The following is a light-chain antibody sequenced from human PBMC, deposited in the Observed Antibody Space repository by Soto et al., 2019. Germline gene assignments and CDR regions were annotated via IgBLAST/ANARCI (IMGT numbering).Light chain of an antibody. CDR3: HQYNNWPLGT. V-gene: IGKV3-15*01. CDR2: GVS. J-gene: IGKJ1*01. CDR1: QSVYVN. Sequence: ETELTQSPVTLSVSPGERATLSCRARQSVYVNSAWYQHKPGQSPRLLIYGVSTRATGVPARFSGSGSGTEFNLTISSLQTEDSAVYYCHQYNNWPLGTFGPGTKVDIK.